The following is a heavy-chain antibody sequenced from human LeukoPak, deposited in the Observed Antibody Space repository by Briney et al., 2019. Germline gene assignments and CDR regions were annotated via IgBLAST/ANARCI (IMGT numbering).Heavy chain of an antibody. V-gene: IGHV3-74*01. Sequence: GGSLRLSCAASGFTFTTYWMHWVRQAPGKELVWVSHINSDGSITSYADSVKGRFTISRDNAKNTLYLQMNSLRAEDTAVYYCARDAVDTANAVWGQGTTVTVSS. D-gene: IGHD5-18*01. CDR2: INSDGSIT. CDR1: GFTFTTYW. CDR3: ARDAVDTANAV. J-gene: IGHJ6*02.